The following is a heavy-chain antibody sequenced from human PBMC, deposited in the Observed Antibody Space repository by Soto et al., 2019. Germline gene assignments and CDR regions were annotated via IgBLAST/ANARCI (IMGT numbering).Heavy chain of an antibody. J-gene: IGHJ6*03. Sequence: PSETLSRTCAVYGGSFSGYYWSWIRQPPGKGLEWIGEINHSGSTNYNPSLKSRVTISVDTSKNQFSLKLSSVTAADTAVYYCARAPRIMVYAMGYYMDVWGKGTTVTVSS. CDR1: GGSFSGYY. CDR2: INHSGST. D-gene: IGHD2-8*01. CDR3: ARAPRIMVYAMGYYMDV. V-gene: IGHV4-34*01.